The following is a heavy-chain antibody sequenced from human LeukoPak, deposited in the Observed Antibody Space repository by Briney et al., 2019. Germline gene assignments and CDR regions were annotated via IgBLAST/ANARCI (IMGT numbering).Heavy chain of an antibody. CDR2: VSHTGNT. CDR3: ARDRGSIAAAGTIAWFDP. D-gene: IGHD6-13*01. Sequence: SETLSLTCAVYGGSFSDSSWTWIRQPPGKGLEWIGEVSHTGNTNYKPSPKSRVTISVDTSKNQFSLKLSSVTAADTAVYYCARDRGSIAAAGTIAWFDPWGQGTLVTVSS. V-gene: IGHV4-34*01. CDR1: GGSFSDSS. J-gene: IGHJ5*02.